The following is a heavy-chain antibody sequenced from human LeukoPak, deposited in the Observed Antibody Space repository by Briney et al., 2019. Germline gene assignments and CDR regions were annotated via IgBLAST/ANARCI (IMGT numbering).Heavy chain of an antibody. Sequence: ASVKVSCTASGYTFTSYAMNWVRQAPGQGLEWMGWINTNTGNPTYAQGFTGRFVFSLDTSVSTAYLQISSLKAEDTAVYYCARDLGGYDFWSGPIHYWGQGTLVTVSS. CDR1: GYTFTSYA. D-gene: IGHD3-3*01. CDR3: ARDLGGYDFWSGPIHY. V-gene: IGHV7-4-1*02. J-gene: IGHJ4*02. CDR2: INTNTGNP.